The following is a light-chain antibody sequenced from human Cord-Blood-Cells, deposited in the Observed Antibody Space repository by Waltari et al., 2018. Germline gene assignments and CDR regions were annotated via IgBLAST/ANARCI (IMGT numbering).Light chain of an antibody. V-gene: IGLV2-14*01. Sequence: QSALTQPASVPGSPGPSITISCTGTSSDVGGYNYVPWYQQHPGKAPKLMIYDVSNRPSGVSNRFSGSKSGNTASLTISGLQAEDEADYYCSSYTSSSTRVFGGGTKLTVL. CDR3: SSYTSSSTRV. J-gene: IGLJ3*02. CDR2: DVS. CDR1: SSDVGGYNY.